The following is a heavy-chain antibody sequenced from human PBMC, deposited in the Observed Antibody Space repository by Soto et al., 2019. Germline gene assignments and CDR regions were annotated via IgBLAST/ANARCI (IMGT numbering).Heavy chain of an antibody. CDR3: AKDFDYYFYAMGV. Sequence: ASVKVSCKASGYTFTSYAIHWVRQAPGQRLEWMGWINAGNGNTKYSQKFQGRVTISRDTSASTAYMELSSLISEDSAVYYCAKDFDYYFYAMGVWGQGTTVTVSS. V-gene: IGHV1-3*01. CDR2: INAGNGNT. J-gene: IGHJ6*02. CDR1: GYTFTSYA.